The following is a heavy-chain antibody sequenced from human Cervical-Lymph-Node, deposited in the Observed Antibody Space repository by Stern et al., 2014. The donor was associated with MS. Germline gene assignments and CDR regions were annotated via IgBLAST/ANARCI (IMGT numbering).Heavy chain of an antibody. CDR1: GYTFTSYW. V-gene: IGHV5-51*01. J-gene: IGHJ4*02. CDR3: ARQRYFDY. CDR2: IFPGGSDI. Sequence: QLVQSGPEVKRPGESLKISCQASGYTFTSYWIGWVRQMPGKGLEWIAIIFPGGSDIRYSPSFQGQVTISADKSSSTAYWQWNNLKASDTAIYYCARQRYFDYWGQGTLVTVSS.